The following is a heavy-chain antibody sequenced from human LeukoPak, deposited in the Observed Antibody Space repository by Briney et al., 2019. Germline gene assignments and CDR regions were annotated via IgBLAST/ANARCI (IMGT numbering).Heavy chain of an antibody. J-gene: IGHJ6*03. Sequence: GGSLRLSCAASGFTFSSYWMSWVRQAPGKGLEWVANIKQDGSEKYYVDSVKGRFTISRDNAKNSLYLQMNSLRAEDTAVYYCAKDGYCSSTSCYYYYYYMDVWGKGTTVTVSS. D-gene: IGHD2-2*01. V-gene: IGHV3-7*01. CDR1: GFTFSSYW. CDR3: AKDGYCSSTSCYYYYYYMDV. CDR2: IKQDGSEK.